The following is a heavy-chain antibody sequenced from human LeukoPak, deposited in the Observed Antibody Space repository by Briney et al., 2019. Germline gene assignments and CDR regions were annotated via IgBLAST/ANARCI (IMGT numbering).Heavy chain of an antibody. CDR3: ARVSPRDDCSSTSCYGNFDY. V-gene: IGHV1-18*04. D-gene: IGHD2-2*01. CDR2: ISAYKGNT. J-gene: IGHJ4*02. Sequence: ASVKVSCKASGYTFTSYGISWVRQAPGQGLEWMGWISAYKGNTNYAQKLQGRVTMTTDTSTSTAYMELRSLRSDDTAVYYRARVSPRDDCSSTSCYGNFDYWGQGTLVTVSS. CDR1: GYTFTSYG.